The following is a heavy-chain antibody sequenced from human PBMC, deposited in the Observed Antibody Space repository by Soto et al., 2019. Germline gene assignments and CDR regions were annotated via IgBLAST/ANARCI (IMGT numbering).Heavy chain of an antibody. V-gene: IGHV4-59*11. J-gene: IGHJ6*02. Sequence: SETLSLTCAVSGGSINNHYWSWIRQPPGKGLEWIGYIFFNGFTNYNPSLKSRVTMSVDTSKNQFSLTLKSTTAADTAVYYCARDIAAAANYYYYGMDVWGQGTTVTVSS. D-gene: IGHD6-13*01. CDR2: IFFNGFT. CDR1: GGSINNHY. CDR3: ARDIAAAANYYYYGMDV.